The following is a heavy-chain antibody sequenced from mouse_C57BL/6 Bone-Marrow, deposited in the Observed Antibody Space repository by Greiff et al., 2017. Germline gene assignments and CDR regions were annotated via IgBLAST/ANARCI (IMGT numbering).Heavy chain of an antibody. J-gene: IGHJ4*01. D-gene: IGHD1-1*01. Sequence: DVKLVESGAELVRPGASVKLSCTASGFNIKDDYMHWVKQRPEQGLEWIGWIDPETGDTEYASKFQGKATITADTSSNTAYLQLSSLTSEDTAVYYCTTHGSSYGGAMDYWGQGTSVTVSS. CDR3: TTHGSSYGGAMDY. V-gene: IGHV14-4*01. CDR1: GFNIKDDY. CDR2: IDPETGDT.